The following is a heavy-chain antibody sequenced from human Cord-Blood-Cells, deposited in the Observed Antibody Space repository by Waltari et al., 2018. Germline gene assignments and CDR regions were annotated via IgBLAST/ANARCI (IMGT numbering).Heavy chain of an antibody. CDR3: AKDRRYSSSLGWFDP. CDR2: ISGSGGST. D-gene: IGHD6-13*01. Sequence: EVQLLESGGGLVQPGGSLRLSCAASGFTFSSYAMSWVRQAPGKGLEWVSAISGSGGSTYYADSGKGRFTISRDNSKNTLYLQMNSLRAEDTAVYYCAKDRRYSSSLGWFDPWGQGTLVTVSS. CDR1: GFTFSSYA. V-gene: IGHV3-23*01. J-gene: IGHJ5*02.